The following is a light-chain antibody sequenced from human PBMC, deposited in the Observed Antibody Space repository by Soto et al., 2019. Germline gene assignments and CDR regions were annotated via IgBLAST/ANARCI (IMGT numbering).Light chain of an antibody. J-gene: IGKJ1*01. Sequence: EVVMRQSPATLSVSPGEGATLSCRASQGVRNNLAWYQQRPGQAPRLLIYGASTRAAGIPARFSGSGSETELTLTIRSLQSEDFAVYYCHQYNQWPLWTFGQGTKVDIK. CDR2: GAS. CDR3: HQYNQWPLWT. V-gene: IGKV3-15*01. CDR1: QGVRNN.